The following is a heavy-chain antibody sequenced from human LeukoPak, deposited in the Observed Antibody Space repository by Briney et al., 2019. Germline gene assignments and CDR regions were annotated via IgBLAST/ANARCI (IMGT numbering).Heavy chain of an antibody. Sequence: GGSLRLSCEASGFNFNTYWLSWVRQAPGKGLEWVRRIKSKTDGGTTDYAAPVKGRFTISRDDSKNTLYLQMNSLRAEDTAVYYCAKDRSGDTMIVVVRRDDAFDIWGQGTMVTVSS. CDR1: GFNFNTYW. V-gene: IGHV3-15*01. J-gene: IGHJ3*02. CDR2: IKSKTDGGTT. D-gene: IGHD3-22*01. CDR3: AKDRSGDTMIVVVRRDDAFDI.